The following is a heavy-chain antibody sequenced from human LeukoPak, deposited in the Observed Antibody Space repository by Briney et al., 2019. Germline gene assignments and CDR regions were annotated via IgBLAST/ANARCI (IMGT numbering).Heavy chain of an antibody. CDR3: ATADWDSFYFDS. CDR2: PSYSAGT. Sequence: PSETLSLTCTVSGGSVSRGGCYWNCIRQHPGKGLKWIGFPSYSAGTYYNPSLMSRITISVDRSQNQFFLKMRDVTAADTAVYFCATADWDSFYFDSWGQGALVAVSS. J-gene: IGHJ4*02. D-gene: IGHD2-21*01. V-gene: IGHV4-31*03. CDR1: GGSVSRGGCY.